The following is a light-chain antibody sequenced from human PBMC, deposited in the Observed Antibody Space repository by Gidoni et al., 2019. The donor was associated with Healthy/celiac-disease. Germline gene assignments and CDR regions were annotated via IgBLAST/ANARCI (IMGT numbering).Light chain of an antibody. CDR1: KLGDKY. V-gene: IGLV3-1*01. Sequence: SYELTQPPSVSMAPGQTASITCSGDKLGDKYACWYQQKPGQSPVLVIYQDSKRPSGILERFAGSTSGNTATLTLSGTQAMDEADYYCQAWDSSTAVFGGGTKLTVL. CDR2: QDS. J-gene: IGLJ2*01. CDR3: QAWDSSTAV.